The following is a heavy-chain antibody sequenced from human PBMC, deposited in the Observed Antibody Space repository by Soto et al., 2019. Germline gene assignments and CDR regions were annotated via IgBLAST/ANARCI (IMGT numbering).Heavy chain of an antibody. V-gene: IGHV1-69*13. CDR2: IIPIFGTA. CDR1: GGTFSSYA. D-gene: IGHD3-22*01. J-gene: IGHJ4*02. Sequence: ASVKVSCKASGGTFSSYAISWVRQAPGQGLEWMGGIIPIFGTANYAQKFQGRVTITADESTSTAYMELSSLRSEDTAVYYCASFDYYDSSGYCFHYWGQGTLVTVSS. CDR3: ASFDYYDSSGYCFHY.